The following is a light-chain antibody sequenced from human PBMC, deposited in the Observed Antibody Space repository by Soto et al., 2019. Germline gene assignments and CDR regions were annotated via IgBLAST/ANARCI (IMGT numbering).Light chain of an antibody. V-gene: IGKV1-27*01. J-gene: IGKJ1*01. Sequence: DIQMTQSPSSLSASVGDRLTITCRASQGISNSLAWYQQKPGQVPKLLIYAASTLQSGVPSRFSGSGFATEFTLTISSLQPEDVATYYCQNYDSAPRTFGQGTKVEV. CDR1: QGISNS. CDR2: AAS. CDR3: QNYDSAPRT.